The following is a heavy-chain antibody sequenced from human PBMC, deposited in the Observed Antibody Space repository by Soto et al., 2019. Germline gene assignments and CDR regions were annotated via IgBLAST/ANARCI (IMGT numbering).Heavy chain of an antibody. CDR2: IYYSGST. J-gene: IGHJ4*02. Sequence: SETLSLTCTVSGGSISSYCWCWIRQPPGKGLEWIGSIYYSGSTYYNPSLKSRVTISVDTSKNQFSLKLSSVTAADTAVYYCARHFYYGDYRGYWGQGTLVTVSS. D-gene: IGHD4-17*01. CDR3: ARHFYYGDYRGY. CDR1: GGSISSYC. V-gene: IGHV4-39*01.